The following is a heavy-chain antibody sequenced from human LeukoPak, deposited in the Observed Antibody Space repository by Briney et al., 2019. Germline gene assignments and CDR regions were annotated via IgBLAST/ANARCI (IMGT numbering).Heavy chain of an antibody. J-gene: IGHJ4*02. CDR1: GFTFSSYA. V-gene: IGHV3-23*01. D-gene: IGHD1-26*01. Sequence: HAGGSLRLSCAASGFTFSSYAMSWVRQAPGKGLEWVSVISASGDSTYYADSVKGRFTISSDKSKNTLYLQMNSLRVEDTAVYYCAKTGATWYYFDSWGQGTLVTVSS. CDR3: AKTGATWYYFDS. CDR2: ISASGDST.